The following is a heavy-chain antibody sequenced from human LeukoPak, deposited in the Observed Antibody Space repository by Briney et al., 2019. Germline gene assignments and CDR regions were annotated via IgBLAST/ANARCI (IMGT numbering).Heavy chain of an antibody. D-gene: IGHD3-22*01. CDR3: ARGPPVVVITEYYFDY. Sequence: SETLSLTCTVSGGSLSSGSYYWSWIRPPPGKGLEWIVYIYYSGSTNYNPSLKSRVTISVDTSKNQFSLKLSSVTAADTAVYYCARGPPVVVITEYYFDYWGQGTLVTVSS. CDR2: IYYSGST. CDR1: GGSLSSGSYY. J-gene: IGHJ4*02. V-gene: IGHV4-61*01.